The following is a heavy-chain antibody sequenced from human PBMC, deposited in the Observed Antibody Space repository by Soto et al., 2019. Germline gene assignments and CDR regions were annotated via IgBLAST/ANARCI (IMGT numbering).Heavy chain of an antibody. V-gene: IGHV3-21*01. CDR3: AREYNWNDDYYYGMDV. Sequence: EVQLVESGGGLVKPGGSLRLSCAASGFTFSSYSMNWVRQAPGKGLEWVSSISSSSSYIYYADSVKGRFTISRDNAKNSLYLQMNSLRAEDTAVYYCAREYNWNDDYYYGMDVWGQGTTVTVSS. D-gene: IGHD1-20*01. J-gene: IGHJ6*02. CDR2: ISSSSSYI. CDR1: GFTFSSYS.